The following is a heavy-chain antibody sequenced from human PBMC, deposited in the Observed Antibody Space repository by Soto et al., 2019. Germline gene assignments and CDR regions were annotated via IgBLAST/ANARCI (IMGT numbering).Heavy chain of an antibody. CDR3: ARHSDCSGGSCYSEYFAVGNWFDP. Sequence: SETLSLTCTVSGGSISSGRYYWGWIRQPPGKGLEWIGSIYYSGSTYSNPSLKSRVTISVDTSKNQLSLRLSSVTAADTAVYYCARHSDCSGGSCYSEYFAVGNWFDPWGQGTLVTVSS. CDR1: GGSISSGRYY. D-gene: IGHD2-15*01. J-gene: IGHJ5*02. CDR2: IYYSGST. V-gene: IGHV4-39*01.